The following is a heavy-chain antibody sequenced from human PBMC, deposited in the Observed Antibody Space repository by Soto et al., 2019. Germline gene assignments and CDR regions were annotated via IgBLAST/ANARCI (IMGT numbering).Heavy chain of an antibody. J-gene: IGHJ4*02. Sequence: PSETLSLTCTVSGGSISSGGYYWTWIRQHPEKGLEWIGYIYYSGSTYYNPSLMSRLTISVDTSKNQFSLKLNSVTAADTAVYYCARDSPIFPSDYWGQGPLVTLSS. CDR1: GGSISSGGYY. V-gene: IGHV4-31*03. D-gene: IGHD3-9*01. CDR3: ARDSPIFPSDY. CDR2: IYYSGST.